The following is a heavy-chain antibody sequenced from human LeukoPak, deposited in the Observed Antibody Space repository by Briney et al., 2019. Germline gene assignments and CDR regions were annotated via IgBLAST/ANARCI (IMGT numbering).Heavy chain of an antibody. J-gene: IGHJ4*02. D-gene: IGHD2-15*01. Sequence: GGSLRLSCAASGFTFSSYAMSWVRQAPGKGLEWVSAISGSGGSTYYADSVKGRFTISRDNSKNTLYLQMNSLRAEDTAVYYCAITFGYCSGGSCWHHFAYWGQGTLVTVSS. V-gene: IGHV3-23*01. CDR2: ISGSGGST. CDR3: AITFGYCSGGSCWHHFAY. CDR1: GFTFSSYA.